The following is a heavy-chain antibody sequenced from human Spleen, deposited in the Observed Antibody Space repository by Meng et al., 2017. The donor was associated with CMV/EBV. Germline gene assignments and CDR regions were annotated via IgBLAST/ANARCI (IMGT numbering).Heavy chain of an antibody. D-gene: IGHD6-13*01. CDR1: GGSISSSSSSYY. Sequence: SETLSLTCTVSGGSISSSSSSYYWGWIRQPPGKGLEWIGNIYYIGNTFYNPSLKSRVTISIDTSKSQFSLKLNSVTAADTAVYYCARAHPKGSSAPKGGSWFDPWGQGTLVTVSS. V-gene: IGHV4-39*07. J-gene: IGHJ5*02. CDR3: ARAHPKGSSAPKGGSWFDP. CDR2: IYYIGNT.